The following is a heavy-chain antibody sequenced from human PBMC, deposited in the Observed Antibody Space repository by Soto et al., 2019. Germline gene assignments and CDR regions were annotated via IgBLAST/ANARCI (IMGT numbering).Heavy chain of an antibody. Sequence: PGGPLRLLCAASGLRFSSYLMSWVRQAPGKGLEWLANIKQDGSEKYYGDSVKGRFIISRDNAKNSLYPQMSSVRADDTAVYYCARGTGWYPDYWGQGTQVTVS. CDR1: GLRFSSYL. D-gene: IGHD6-19*01. CDR3: ARGTGWYPDY. V-gene: IGHV3-7*01. J-gene: IGHJ4*02. CDR2: IKQDGSEK.